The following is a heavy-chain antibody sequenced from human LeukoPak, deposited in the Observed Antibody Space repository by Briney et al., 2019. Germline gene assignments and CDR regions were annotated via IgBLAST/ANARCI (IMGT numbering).Heavy chain of an antibody. CDR3: ARIIAAAVYGMDV. Sequence: GGSLRLSCADSGFTFGSYWMSWVRQAPGKGLEWVANIKQDGSEKYYVDSVKGRFTISRDNAKNSLYLQMNSLRAEDTAVYYCARIIAAAVYGMDVWGQGTTVTVSS. J-gene: IGHJ6*02. CDR2: IKQDGSEK. D-gene: IGHD6-13*01. CDR1: GFTFGSYW. V-gene: IGHV3-7*01.